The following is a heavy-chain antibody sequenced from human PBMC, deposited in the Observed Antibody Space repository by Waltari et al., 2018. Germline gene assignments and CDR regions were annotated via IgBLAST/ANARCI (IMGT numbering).Heavy chain of an antibody. D-gene: IGHD2-15*01. CDR3: AKDVLFRKIIVVVVAVEGFDY. CDR2: ISGSGGST. J-gene: IGHJ4*02. V-gene: IGHV3-23*01. Sequence: WVSAISGSGGSTYYADSVKGRFTISRDNSKNTLYLQMNSLRAEDTAVYYCAKDVLFRKIIVVVVAVEGFDYWGQGTLVTVSS.